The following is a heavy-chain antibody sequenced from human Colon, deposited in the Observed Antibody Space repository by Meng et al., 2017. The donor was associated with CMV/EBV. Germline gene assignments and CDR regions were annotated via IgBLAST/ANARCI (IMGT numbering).Heavy chain of an antibody. CDR2: INDSGST. CDR3: VRGHPTYSLLRLDY. Sequence: SETLSLTCAVYDGSFTAYFWTWIRQSPGKGLEWIGQINDSGSTNYNSSLKSRVTMSVDASKNQFSLRLHSVTAADTGVYYCVRGHPTYSLLRLDYWGQGTLVTVSS. V-gene: IGHV4-34*01. CDR1: DGSFTAYF. J-gene: IGHJ4*02. D-gene: IGHD4-11*01.